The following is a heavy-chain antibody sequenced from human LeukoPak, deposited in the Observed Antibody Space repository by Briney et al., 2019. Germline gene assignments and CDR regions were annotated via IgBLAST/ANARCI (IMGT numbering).Heavy chain of an antibody. CDR1: GFTFSSYA. J-gene: IGHJ4*02. D-gene: IGHD6-6*01. V-gene: IGHV3-30-3*01. Sequence: TGGSLRLSCAASGFTFSSYAMHWVRQAPGKGLEWVAVISYDGSNKYYADSVKGRFTISRDNSKNTLYLQMNSLRAEDTAVYYCARDRVYSSLSLDYWGQGTLVTVSS. CDR3: ARDRVYSSLSLDY. CDR2: ISYDGSNK.